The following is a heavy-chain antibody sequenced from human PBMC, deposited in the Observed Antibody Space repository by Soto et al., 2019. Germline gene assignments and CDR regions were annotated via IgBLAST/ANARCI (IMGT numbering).Heavy chain of an antibody. J-gene: IGHJ5*02. D-gene: IGHD2-8*01. Sequence: QVQLVQSGAEVKKPGASVKVSCKASGYTFTSYDINWVRQATGQGLEWMGWMNPNSGNTGYAQKFQGRVTMTRNTSISTAYMELSSLRSEDTAVYYCARMDCTNGVCYTGRGWFDTWGKGTLVTVSS. CDR1: GYTFTSYD. V-gene: IGHV1-8*01. CDR2: MNPNSGNT. CDR3: ARMDCTNGVCYTGRGWFDT.